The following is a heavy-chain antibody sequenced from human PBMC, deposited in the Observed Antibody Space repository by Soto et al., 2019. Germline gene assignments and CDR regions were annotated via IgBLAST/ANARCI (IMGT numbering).Heavy chain of an antibody. CDR3: ARDVSLYGDFDQ. CDR1: ADTFNSHT. CDR2: IIPSLDMA. V-gene: IGHV1-69*08. J-gene: IGHJ4*02. D-gene: IGHD4-17*01. Sequence: QVHLVQSGAEVKKPGSSVKVSCEASADTFNSHTLSWVRQAPGQGLEWMGRIIPSLDMANYAQNFQGRVTITADKSTNTAYMELSSLRSEDTAIYYCARDVSLYGDFDQWGQGDLVTVSS.